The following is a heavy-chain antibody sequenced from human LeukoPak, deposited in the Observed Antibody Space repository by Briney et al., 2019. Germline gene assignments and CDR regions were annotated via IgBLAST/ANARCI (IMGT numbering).Heavy chain of an antibody. CDR1: GYTFTSYY. V-gene: IGHV1-2*02. CDR3: ASRGYSGYDYFDY. J-gene: IGHJ4*02. CDR2: INPNSGGT. Sequence: ASVKVSCKASGYTFTSYYMHWVRQAPGQGPEWMAWINPNSGGTYYAQKFQGRVIMTRDTSISTAYMELSRLTSDDTAVYYCASRGYSGYDYFDYWGQGTLVTVSS. D-gene: IGHD5-12*01.